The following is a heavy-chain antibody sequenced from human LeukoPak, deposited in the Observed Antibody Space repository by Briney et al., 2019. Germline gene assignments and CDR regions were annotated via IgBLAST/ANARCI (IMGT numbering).Heavy chain of an antibody. CDR1: GGSISSYY. Sequence: SETLSLTCTVSGGSISSYYWSWIRQPAGKGLEWIGRIYTSGSTNYNPSLKSRVTMSVDTSKNQFSLKLSSVTAADTAVYYCARDIVGVVAQRDDAFDIWGQGTMVTVSS. J-gene: IGHJ3*02. CDR2: IYTSGST. D-gene: IGHD2-15*01. CDR3: ARDIVGVVAQRDDAFDI. V-gene: IGHV4-4*07.